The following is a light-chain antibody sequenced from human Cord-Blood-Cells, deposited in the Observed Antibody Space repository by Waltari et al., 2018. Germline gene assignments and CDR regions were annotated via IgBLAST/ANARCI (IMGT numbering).Light chain of an antibody. J-gene: IGKJ1*01. CDR2: GAS. Sequence: DIVLTPSPGTLSLSPGERATLSCTAIQSVSSSYLAWYQQKPGQAPRLLIYGASSRATGIPDRFSGSWSGTDFTLTISRLEPEDFAVYYWQQYGSSPRTFGQGTKVEIK. CDR3: QQYGSSPRT. V-gene: IGKV3-20*01. CDR1: QSVSSSY.